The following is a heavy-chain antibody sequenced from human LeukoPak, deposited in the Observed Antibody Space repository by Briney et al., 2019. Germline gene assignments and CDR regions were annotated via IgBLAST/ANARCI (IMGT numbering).Heavy chain of an antibody. Sequence: PSETLSLTCIVSGGSIRSYYWNWIRQPPGKGLEWIAYIDYSGSTDYNPSLKSRVTISVDTSKTQFSLRLSSVTAADTAVYYCARESYYYTSGSYHPDYYFDYWGQGTLVTVSS. J-gene: IGHJ4*02. D-gene: IGHD3-10*01. CDR3: ARESYYYTSGSYHPDYYFDY. CDR1: GGSIRSYY. CDR2: IDYSGST. V-gene: IGHV4-59*01.